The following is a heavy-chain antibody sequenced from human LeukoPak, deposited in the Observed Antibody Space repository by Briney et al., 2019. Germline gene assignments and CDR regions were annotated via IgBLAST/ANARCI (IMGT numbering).Heavy chain of an antibody. CDR3: AREEANTRIHFDY. V-gene: IGHV1-2*02. CDR2: INPNTDYT. Sequence: ASVKVSCKASGYTFTRYYIHWVRQAPGQGLDWMGYINPNTDYTNYRQNFQDRFTMTGDTSISTAFMELSSLRSDDTAVYCAREEANTRIHFDYWGQGTLVTVSS. CDR1: GYTFTRYY. J-gene: IGHJ4*02. D-gene: IGHD3-22*01.